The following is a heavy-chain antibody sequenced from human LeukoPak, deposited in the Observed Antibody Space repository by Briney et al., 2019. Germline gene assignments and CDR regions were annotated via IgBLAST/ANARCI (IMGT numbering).Heavy chain of an antibody. Sequence: GRSLRLSCAASGFPFSSYGMHWVRQAPGKGLEWVAVLSYDGSNEYYADSVKGRCTISRDNSKNTLYLQMNSLRVEDTAVYYCAGSWFYRDYFEYWGQGTLVTVSS. J-gene: IGHJ4*02. CDR2: LSYDGSNE. V-gene: IGHV3-30*03. CDR1: GFPFSSYG. D-gene: IGHD3-10*01. CDR3: AGSWFYRDYFEY.